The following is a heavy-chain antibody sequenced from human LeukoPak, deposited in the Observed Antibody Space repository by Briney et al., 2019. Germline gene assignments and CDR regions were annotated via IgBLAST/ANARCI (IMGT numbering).Heavy chain of an antibody. CDR3: ASPNLGAYYYDSSGYLH. V-gene: IGHV1-69*13. CDR2: IIPIFGTA. CDR1: GGTFSSYA. D-gene: IGHD3-22*01. Sequence: SVKVSCKASGGTFSSYAISWVRQAPGQGLEWMGGIIPIFGTANYAQKFQGRVTITADESTSTAYMELSSLRSEDTAVYYCASPNLGAYYYDSSGYLHWGQGTLVTVSS. J-gene: IGHJ4*02.